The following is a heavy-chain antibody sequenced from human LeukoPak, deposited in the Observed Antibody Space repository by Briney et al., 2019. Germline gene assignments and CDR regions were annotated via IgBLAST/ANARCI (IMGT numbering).Heavy chain of an antibody. Sequence: GASVKVSCKASGYTFTGYYMHWVRQAPGQGLEWMRWINPNSGGTNYAQKFQGRVTMTRDTSISTAYMELSRLRSDDTAVYYCARGRRSSWLSFDYWGQGTLVTVSS. CDR1: GYTFTGYY. J-gene: IGHJ4*02. V-gene: IGHV1-2*02. CDR3: ARGRRSSWLSFDY. D-gene: IGHD6-13*01. CDR2: INPNSGGT.